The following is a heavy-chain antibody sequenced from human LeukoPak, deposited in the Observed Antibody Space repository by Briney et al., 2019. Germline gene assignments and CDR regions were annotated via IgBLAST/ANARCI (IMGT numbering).Heavy chain of an antibody. CDR2: LDPEDGET. CDR3: ATFYDSSGLYFDY. J-gene: IGHJ4*02. D-gene: IGHD3-22*01. Sequence: ASEKGSCKVSGYTLTELSMHSGRQAPVKRLVWRGGLDPEDGETIYAQKFQGRFNMTEDTSTDTAYMELSSLRSEDTAVYYCATFYDSSGLYFDYWGQGTLVTVSS. V-gene: IGHV1-24*01. CDR1: GYTLTELS.